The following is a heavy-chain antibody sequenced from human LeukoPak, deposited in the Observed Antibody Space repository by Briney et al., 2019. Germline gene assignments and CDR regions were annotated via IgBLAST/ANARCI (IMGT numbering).Heavy chain of an antibody. CDR3: ANPLLAAAVPNWFDP. D-gene: IGHD6-13*01. CDR1: GFTFSSYC. V-gene: IGHV3-30*18. CDR2: ISYDGSNK. Sequence: GRSLRLSCAASGFTFSSYCTHSVRQAPGKGLEWVAVISYDGSNKYYADSVKGRFTISRDNSKNTLYLQMNSLRAEDTAVYYCANPLLAAAVPNWFDPWGEGTLVTVSS. J-gene: IGHJ5*02.